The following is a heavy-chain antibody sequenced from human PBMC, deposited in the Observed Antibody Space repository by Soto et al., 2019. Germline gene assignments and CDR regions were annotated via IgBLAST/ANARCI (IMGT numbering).Heavy chain of an antibody. CDR3: ATRYYYDSSGYSYYYYGMDV. Sequence: PGESLKISCKGSGYSFTSYWISWVRQMPGKGLEWMGRIDPSDSYTNYSPSFQGHVTISADKSISTAYLQWSSLKASDTAMYYRATRYYYDSSGYSYYYYGMDVWGQGTTVTVSS. J-gene: IGHJ6*02. CDR1: GYSFTSYW. V-gene: IGHV5-10-1*01. CDR2: IDPSDSYT. D-gene: IGHD3-22*01.